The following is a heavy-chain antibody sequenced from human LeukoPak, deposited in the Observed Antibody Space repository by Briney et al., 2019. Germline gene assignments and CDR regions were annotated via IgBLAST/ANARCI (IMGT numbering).Heavy chain of an antibody. Sequence: SETLSLTCTVSGGSISSGSYYWSWIRQPPGKGLEWIGYIYYSGSTYYNPSLKSRVTISVDTSKNQFSLKLSSVTAADTAVYYCARQLAAALVPTVAFDIWGQGTMVTVSS. CDR1: GGSISSGSYY. J-gene: IGHJ3*02. CDR2: IYYSGST. CDR3: ARQLAAALVPTVAFDI. V-gene: IGHV4-30-4*08. D-gene: IGHD6-13*01.